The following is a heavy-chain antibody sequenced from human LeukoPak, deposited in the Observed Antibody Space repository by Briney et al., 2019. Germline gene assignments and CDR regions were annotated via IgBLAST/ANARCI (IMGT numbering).Heavy chain of an antibody. CDR1: GFTFSGSG. CDR2: ISGSGDST. V-gene: IGHV3-23*01. Sequence: GGSLRLSCAASGFTFSGSGMHWVRQAPGKGLEWVSGISGSGDSTYYADSVKGRFTISRDNSKNTLYLQMNSLRAEDTAVYYCARRSGIAVAGAFDYWGQGTLVTVSS. D-gene: IGHD6-19*01. J-gene: IGHJ4*02. CDR3: ARRSGIAVAGAFDY.